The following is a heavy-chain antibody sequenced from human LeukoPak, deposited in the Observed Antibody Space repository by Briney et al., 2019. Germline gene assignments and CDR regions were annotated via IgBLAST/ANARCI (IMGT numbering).Heavy chain of an antibody. CDR2: IYYSGST. CDR1: GGSISSYY. Sequence: SETLSLTCTVSGGSISSYYWSWIRQPPGKGLEWIGYIYYSGSTNHNPSLKSRVTISVDTSKNQFSLKLSSVTAADTAVYYCARQRRYLGYCSGGSCYSAVNYYYYGMDVWGQGTTVTVSS. J-gene: IGHJ6*02. D-gene: IGHD2-15*01. CDR3: ARQRRYLGYCSGGSCYSAVNYYYYGMDV. V-gene: IGHV4-59*01.